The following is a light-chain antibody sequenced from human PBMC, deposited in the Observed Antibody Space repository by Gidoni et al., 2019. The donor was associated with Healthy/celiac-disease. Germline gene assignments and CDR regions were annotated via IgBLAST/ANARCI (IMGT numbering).Light chain of an antibody. CDR3: QQYGSSTGFT. CDR1: QSVSSSY. CDR2: GAS. V-gene: IGKV3-20*01. Sequence: EMVLTQSPGTLSLAPGERATHTCRASQSVSSSYLAWYQQKPGQAPRLLIYGASSRATCIPDRFSGSGSGTAFTLTISRLEPEDFAVYYCQQYGSSTGFTFGPGTKVDIK. J-gene: IGKJ3*01.